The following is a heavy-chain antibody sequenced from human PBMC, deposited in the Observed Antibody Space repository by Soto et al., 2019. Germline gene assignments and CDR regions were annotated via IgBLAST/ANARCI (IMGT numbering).Heavy chain of an antibody. CDR3: TTYHGDYNFDH. V-gene: IGHV1-24*01. CDR1: GYTLNEVA. CDR2: FDPDEAET. J-gene: IGHJ5*02. D-gene: IGHD4-17*01. Sequence: VQLVQSEAEVKKPGASVKVSCKVSGYTLNEVAMHWGRQAPGKGLEWLGGFDPDEAETIYAQHFQGRVTMTEDTSTDTVYMELSSLRSEDTALYFCTTYHGDYNFDHWGQGTLVTVSS.